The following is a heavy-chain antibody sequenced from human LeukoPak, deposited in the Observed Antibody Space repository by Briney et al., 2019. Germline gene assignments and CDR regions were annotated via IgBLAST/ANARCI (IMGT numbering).Heavy chain of an antibody. D-gene: IGHD3-9*01. CDR2: IYYSGST. J-gene: IGHJ4*02. CDR3: ARHSPYYDILTGYTPFYFDY. Sequence: SETLSLTCTVSGASISSYYWSWIRQPPGKGQEWIGDIYYSGSTYYNPSLKSRVTISVDTSKNQFSLKLSSVTAADTAVYYCARHSPYYDILTGYTPFYFDYWGQGTLVTVSS. V-gene: IGHV4-59*04. CDR1: GASISSYY.